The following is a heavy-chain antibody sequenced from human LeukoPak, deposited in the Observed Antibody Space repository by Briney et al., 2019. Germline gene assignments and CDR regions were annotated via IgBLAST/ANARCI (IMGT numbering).Heavy chain of an antibody. Sequence: GGSLRLSCAASGFTFSSYGMSWVRQAPGKGLEWVSFISGSGGTTFYADSVKGRFTISRDISKNTLYLQMNSLRVQDTAVYYCAKDRLSVHYDPASHWGQGTLVTVSS. CDR1: GFTFSSYG. CDR3: AKDRLSVHYDPASH. J-gene: IGHJ4*02. D-gene: IGHD3-22*01. CDR2: ISGSGGTT. V-gene: IGHV3-23*01.